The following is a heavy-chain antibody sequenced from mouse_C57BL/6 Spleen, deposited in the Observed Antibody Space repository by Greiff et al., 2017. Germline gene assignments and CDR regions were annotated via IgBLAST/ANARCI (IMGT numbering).Heavy chain of an antibody. V-gene: IGHV1-52*01. CDR3: ARGPLRLGAWFAY. Sequence: QVQLQQPVAELVRPGSSVKLSCKASGYTFTSYWMHWVKQRPIQGLEWIGNIDPSDSETHYNQKFKDKATLTVDKSSSTAYMQLSSLTSEDSAVYYCARGPLRLGAWFAYWGQGTLVTVSA. CDR2: IDPSDSET. CDR1: GYTFTSYW. D-gene: IGHD1-2*01. J-gene: IGHJ3*01.